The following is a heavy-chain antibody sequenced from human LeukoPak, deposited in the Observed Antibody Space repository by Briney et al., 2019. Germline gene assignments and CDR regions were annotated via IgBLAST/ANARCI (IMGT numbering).Heavy chain of an antibody. Sequence: GGSLRLSRAASGFTFDDYAMHWVRQAPGKGLEWVSGISWNSGSIGYADSVKGRFTISRDNAKNSLYLQMNSLRAEDTALYYCAKDTGSSWYFDAFDIWGQGTMVTVSS. CDR2: ISWNSGSI. CDR3: AKDTGSSWYFDAFDI. V-gene: IGHV3-9*01. J-gene: IGHJ3*02. CDR1: GFTFDDYA. D-gene: IGHD6-13*01.